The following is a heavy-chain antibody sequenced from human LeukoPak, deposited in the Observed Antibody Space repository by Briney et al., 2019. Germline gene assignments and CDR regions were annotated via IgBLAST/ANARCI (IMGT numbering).Heavy chain of an antibody. Sequence: PSETLSLTCTVSGGSISSGGYYWSWIRQHPGKGLEWIGYIYYSGSTYYNPSLKSRVTISVDTSKNQFSLKLSSVTAADTAVYYCATPVSGYAEDDAFDIWGQGTMVTVSS. J-gene: IGHJ3*02. CDR2: IYYSGST. CDR1: GGSISSGGYY. V-gene: IGHV4-31*03. CDR3: ATPVSGYAEDDAFDI. D-gene: IGHD5-12*01.